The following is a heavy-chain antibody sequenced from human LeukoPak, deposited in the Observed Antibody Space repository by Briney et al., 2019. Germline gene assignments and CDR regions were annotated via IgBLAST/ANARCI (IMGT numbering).Heavy chain of an antibody. J-gene: IGHJ4*02. D-gene: IGHD6-13*01. Sequence: PPGTLSLSCTVSGGSISSYYWCWIRQPPGKGLEWVGHIYYSGSTNYNPPLKSRATISVETSKNQLSLKLSSVTAADTAVYYCARAEVAAAVSDYWGQGTLVSVSS. CDR1: GGSISSYY. CDR2: IYYSGST. CDR3: ARAEVAAAVSDY. V-gene: IGHV4-59*01.